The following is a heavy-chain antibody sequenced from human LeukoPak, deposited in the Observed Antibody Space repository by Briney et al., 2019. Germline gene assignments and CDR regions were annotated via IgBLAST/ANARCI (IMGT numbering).Heavy chain of an antibody. J-gene: IGHJ4*02. CDR3: ARTYYYDSSGRSFDY. V-gene: IGHV1-18*01. CDR2: ISAYNGNT. D-gene: IGHD3-22*01. CDR1: GYTFTSYG. Sequence: GASVTVSCTASGYTFTSYGISWVRQAPGQGLEWMGWISAYNGNTNYAQKLQGRVTMTTDTSTSTAYMELRSLRSDDTAVYYCARTYYYDSSGRSFDYWGQGTLVTVSS.